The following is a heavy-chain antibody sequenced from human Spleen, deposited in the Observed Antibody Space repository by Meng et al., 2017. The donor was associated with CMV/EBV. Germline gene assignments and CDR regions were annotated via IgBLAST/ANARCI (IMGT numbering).Heavy chain of an antibody. Sequence: ASVKVSCKASGHTFIAYYIHCVRQAPGQGLEWMGWIHPQSGVTNYAQKFQARVTLTRDTSINTGYMELSRLTSDDTAVYYCARDKNWGPDYWGQGTLVTVSS. CDR1: GHTFIAYY. V-gene: IGHV1-2*02. D-gene: IGHD7-27*01. CDR2: IHPQSGVT. J-gene: IGHJ4*02. CDR3: ARDKNWGPDY.